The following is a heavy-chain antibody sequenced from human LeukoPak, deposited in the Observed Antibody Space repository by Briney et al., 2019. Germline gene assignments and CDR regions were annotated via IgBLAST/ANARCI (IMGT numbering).Heavy chain of an antibody. J-gene: IGHJ5*02. CDR2: IYTSGST. CDR3: ARLLRVGYCSTTTCNWFDP. CDR1: GGSISSYY. D-gene: IGHD2-2*03. Sequence: SETLSLTCTVSGGSISSYYWSWIRQPAGKGLEWIGRIYTSGSTNYNPSLKSRVTMSVDTSKNQFSLKLSSVTAADTAVYYCARLLRVGYCSTTTCNWFDPWGQGTLVTVSS. V-gene: IGHV4-4*07.